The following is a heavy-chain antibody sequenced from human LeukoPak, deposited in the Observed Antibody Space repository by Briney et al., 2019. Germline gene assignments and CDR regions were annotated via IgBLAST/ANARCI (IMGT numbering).Heavy chain of an antibody. CDR2: IYSGGTT. Sequence: GGSLRLSCAASGFTVSSNYMSWVRQAPGKGLEWVSVIYSGGTTYYADSVKGRFTISRDNSNNALYLQMNSLRAEDTAVYYCARGPVTKFEIWGQGTILTVSS. D-gene: IGHD4-17*01. V-gene: IGHV3-53*01. J-gene: IGHJ3*02. CDR3: ARGPVTKFEI. CDR1: GFTVSSNY.